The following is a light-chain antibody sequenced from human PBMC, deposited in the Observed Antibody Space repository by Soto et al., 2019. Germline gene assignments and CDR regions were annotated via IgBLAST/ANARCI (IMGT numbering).Light chain of an antibody. CDR1: QSVSRSY. CDR3: QQHGSSPRT. CDR2: GAS. Sequence: IVLTQSPGTLSLSPGERATLSCRASQSVSRSYLAWYQQNPGQAPRLLIYGASSRATGIPDRFSGSGSGTDFTLTISRLEPEDFAVYFCQQHGSSPRTFGQGTKVEIK. V-gene: IGKV3-20*01. J-gene: IGKJ1*01.